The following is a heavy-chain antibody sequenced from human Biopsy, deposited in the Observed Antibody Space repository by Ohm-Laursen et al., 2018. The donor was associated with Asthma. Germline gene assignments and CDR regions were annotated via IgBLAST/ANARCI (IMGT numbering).Heavy chain of an antibody. Sequence: TLSLTCAVSGASINSGGYSWNLIRQPPGKGLELISYLFHSGATHYNPSLKSRVTISVDRSQRQFSLKVNSVTAADTAVYYCARMNTLIQAANYFSYAMDVWGQGTTVTVSS. V-gene: IGHV4-30-2*01. CDR3: ARMNTLIQAANYFSYAMDV. J-gene: IGHJ6*02. D-gene: IGHD3-9*01. CDR1: GASINSGGYS. CDR2: LFHSGAT.